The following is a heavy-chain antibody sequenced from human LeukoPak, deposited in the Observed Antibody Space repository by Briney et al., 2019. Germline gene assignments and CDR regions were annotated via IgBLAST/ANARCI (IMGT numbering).Heavy chain of an antibody. CDR3: ARDWSSVDFYYMDV. V-gene: IGHV1-18*04. J-gene: IGHJ6*03. CDR1: GYTFTGYY. Sequence: ASVKVSCKASGYTFTGYYMHWVRQAPGQGLEWMGWISAYNGNTNYAQKFQGRVTMTTDTSTSTAYMELRSLRSDDTAVYYCARDWSSVDFYYMDVWGKGTTVTVSS. CDR2: ISAYNGNT.